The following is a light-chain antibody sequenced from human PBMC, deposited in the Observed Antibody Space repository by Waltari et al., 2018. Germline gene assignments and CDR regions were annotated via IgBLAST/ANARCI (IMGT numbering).Light chain of an antibody. CDR3: QQSSRTPFT. V-gene: IGKV1-39*01. Sequence: DIQMTQSPSSLSAPVGDRVTIPCRASQTISRFLNWYQQKPGKAPKLLIYTSSRLQSGVPSRFSGIGSGTDFTLTISSLQPEDFATYFCQQSSRTPFTFGPGTKVEI. CDR2: TSS. J-gene: IGKJ3*01. CDR1: QTISRF.